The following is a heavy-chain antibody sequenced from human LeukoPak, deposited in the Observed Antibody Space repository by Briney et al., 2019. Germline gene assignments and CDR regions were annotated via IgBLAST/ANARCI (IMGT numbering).Heavy chain of an antibody. V-gene: IGHV3-11*01. Sequence: GGSLRLSCAASGFTFSDYYMSWIRQAPGKGLEGVSYISTSGYTTYYADSVKGRFTFSRDNARNSLYLQMNSLRAEDTAVYYCARALSGTYGGVWFDPWGQGTLVTVSS. J-gene: IGHJ5*02. CDR1: GFTFSDYY. CDR2: ISTSGYTT. CDR3: ARALSGTYGGVWFDP. D-gene: IGHD1-26*01.